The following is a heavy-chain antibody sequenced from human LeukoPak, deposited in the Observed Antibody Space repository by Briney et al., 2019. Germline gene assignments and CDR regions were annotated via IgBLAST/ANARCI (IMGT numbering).Heavy chain of an antibody. Sequence: PLETLSLTCTVSGGSIGRYYWSWIRQPPGKGLEWIGYIYYSGSTNYNPSLKSRVTISVDTSKNQFSLKLSSVTAADTAVYYCARGGISSAVLYCGQGTLVTVSS. D-gene: IGHD3-10*01. CDR3: ARGGISSAVLY. V-gene: IGHV4-59*01. CDR2: IYYSGST. CDR1: GGSIGRYY. J-gene: IGHJ4*02.